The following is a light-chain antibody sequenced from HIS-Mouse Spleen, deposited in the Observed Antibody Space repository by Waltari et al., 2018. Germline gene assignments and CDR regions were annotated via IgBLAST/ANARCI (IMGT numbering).Light chain of an antibody. Sequence: ELPQPPSVSVSPGKTARITCSGDALPKQYAYWYQQKPGQAPVLVIYKDSERPSGIPERFSGSSSGTTVTLTISGVQAEDEADYYCQSADSSGTYVVFGGGTKLTVL. V-gene: IGLV3-25*03. CDR1: ALPKQY. CDR3: QSADSSGTYVV. J-gene: IGLJ2*01. CDR2: KDS.